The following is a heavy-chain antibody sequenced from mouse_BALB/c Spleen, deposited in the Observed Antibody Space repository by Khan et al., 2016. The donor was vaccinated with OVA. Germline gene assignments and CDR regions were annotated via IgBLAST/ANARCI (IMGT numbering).Heavy chain of an antibody. V-gene: IGHV5-6*01. CDR2: ISSGGDYT. J-gene: IGHJ3*01. D-gene: IGHD4-1*01. CDR1: GFTFSSYS. CDR3: ADHLTGSCAY. Sequence: EVELVESGGDLVKPGGSLKLSCAASGFTFSSYSMSWVRQTPDKRLEWVASISSGGDYTYYPDSVKGRFTISSANAKNTLYLQMSDLKSEDTAMYYCADHLTGSCAYWGQGTLVTVSA.